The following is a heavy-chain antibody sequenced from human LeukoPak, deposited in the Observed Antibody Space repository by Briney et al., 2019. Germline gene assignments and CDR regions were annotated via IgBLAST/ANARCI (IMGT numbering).Heavy chain of an antibody. CDR1: GFTFSSYW. J-gene: IGHJ4*02. D-gene: IGHD3-10*01. CDR2: INRDGGEK. V-gene: IGHV3-7*01. Sequence: PGGSLRLSCAASGFTFSSYWMSWVRQAPGKGLEWVANINRDGGEKYHVDSVKGRFTLSRENAKNSLSLKINSQRTAHTGIYFCARAPEGSVSSYYFEYWGQGILDTVSS. CDR3: ARAPEGSVSSYYFEY.